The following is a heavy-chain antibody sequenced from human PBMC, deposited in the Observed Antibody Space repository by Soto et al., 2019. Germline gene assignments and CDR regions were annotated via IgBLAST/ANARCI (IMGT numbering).Heavy chain of an antibody. V-gene: IGHV4-34*01. CDR2: IYYSGST. D-gene: IGHD3-9*01. CDR1: VGSFSGYY. J-gene: IGHJ6*02. CDR3: ARDDANYDILTGYYYYYGMDV. Sequence: PSATLSLTCAVYVGSFSGYYWSWIRQPPGKGLEWIGSIYYSGSTYYNPSLKSRVTISVDTSKNQFSLKLSSVTAADTAVYYCARDDANYDILTGYYYYYGMDVWGQGTTVTVSS.